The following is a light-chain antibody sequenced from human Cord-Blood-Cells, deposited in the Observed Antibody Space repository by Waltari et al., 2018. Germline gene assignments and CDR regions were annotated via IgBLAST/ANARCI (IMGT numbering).Light chain of an antibody. V-gene: IGLV2-14*01. J-gene: IGLJ1*01. CDR1: SSDVGGSNY. Sequence: QSALTQPASVSGSPGQSITTPCPGTSSDVGGSNYASWYQQHPGKAPKLMIYDVSNRPSGVSNRFSGSKSGNTASLTISGLQAEDEADYYCSSYTSSSTLVFGTGTKVTVL. CDR3: SSYTSSSTLV. CDR2: DVS.